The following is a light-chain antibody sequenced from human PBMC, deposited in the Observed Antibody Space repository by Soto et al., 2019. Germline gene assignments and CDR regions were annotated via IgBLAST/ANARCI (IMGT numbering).Light chain of an antibody. Sequence: QSALTQPASVSGSPGQSITISCTGTSSDVGGYNYVSWYQQHPGKAPKVMIYDVSNRPSGVSSRFSGSKSGNTASLTISGLQAEDEADYYCNSYTSSSTLVVFGGGTKLTVL. CDR1: SSDVGGYNY. CDR3: NSYTSSSTLVV. J-gene: IGLJ2*01. V-gene: IGLV2-14*01. CDR2: DVS.